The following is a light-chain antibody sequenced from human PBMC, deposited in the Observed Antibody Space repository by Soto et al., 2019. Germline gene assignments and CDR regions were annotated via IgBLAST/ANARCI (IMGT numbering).Light chain of an antibody. Sequence: IVMTQSPATLSVSPGERATLSCRASQSVRINLAWYQQKPGQSPRLLIYGASTRATGIPARFSGSGSGTQFTLTISSLQSEDFAVYYCQQYNNWPPAWTFGQGTKVDIK. CDR3: QQYNNWPPAWT. CDR2: GAS. CDR1: QSVRIN. J-gene: IGKJ1*01. V-gene: IGKV3-15*01.